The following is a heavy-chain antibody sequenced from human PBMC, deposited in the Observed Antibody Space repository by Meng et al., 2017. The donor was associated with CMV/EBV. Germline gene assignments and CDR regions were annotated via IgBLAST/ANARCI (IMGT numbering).Heavy chain of an antibody. J-gene: IGHJ6*02. CDR2: IHSDGST. D-gene: IGHD3-22*01. V-gene: IGHV3-53*01. CDR1: GFTVSNKY. Sequence: GESLKISCAASGFTVSNKYMSWVRQAPGKGLEWVSLIHSDGSTYYADSVKGRFTISRDNSRNTLYLQMNSLRAEDTAVYYCASSPPYYYYYYYAMDVWGQGTTVTVS. CDR3: ASSPPYYYYYYYAMDV.